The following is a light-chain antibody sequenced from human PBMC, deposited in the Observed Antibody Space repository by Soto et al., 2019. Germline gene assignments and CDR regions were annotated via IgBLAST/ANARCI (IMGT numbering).Light chain of an antibody. V-gene: IGLV4-69*01. CDR3: QTWGTGTVV. CDR1: SGYSTYA. J-gene: IGLJ2*01. CDR2: LTSDGSH. Sequence: QPVLTQSPSASASLGASVKLTCTLSSGYSTYAIAWHQLQPEKGPRYLMRLTSDGSHITGDGIPDRFSGSSSGAERYLTISSLQSEDEADYYCQTWGTGTVVFGGGTKLTVL.